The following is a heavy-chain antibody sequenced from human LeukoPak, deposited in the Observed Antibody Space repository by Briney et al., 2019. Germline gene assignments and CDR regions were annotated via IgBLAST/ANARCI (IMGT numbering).Heavy chain of an antibody. V-gene: IGHV3-23*01. J-gene: IGHJ6*04. CDR1: GLTLSLSRYA. CDR2: ISPSGDST. CDR3: VRKLYFYMDV. Sequence: PGESLRLSCAASGLTLSLSRYAVNWVRQAPGRDLEWVSYISPSGDSTVNAESVKGRFTTSRDNSKNMVYLHMDSLRAEDTAIYFCVRKLYFYMDVWGKGTTVTVSS. D-gene: IGHD2/OR15-2a*01.